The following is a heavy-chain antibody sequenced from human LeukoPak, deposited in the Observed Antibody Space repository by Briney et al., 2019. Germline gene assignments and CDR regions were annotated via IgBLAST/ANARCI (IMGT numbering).Heavy chain of an antibody. Sequence: SQTLSLTCAISGDSVSSNGAAWNWIRQSPLRGLEWLGRTYYRSKWHSYYAPSVKSRITINPDTSKNQFSLQLKSVTPEDTAVYYCARMVGLVSDYWGQGTLVTVSS. CDR1: GDSVSSNGAA. CDR2: TYYRSKWHS. V-gene: IGHV6-1*01. J-gene: IGHJ4*02. D-gene: IGHD3-10*01. CDR3: ARMVGLVSDY.